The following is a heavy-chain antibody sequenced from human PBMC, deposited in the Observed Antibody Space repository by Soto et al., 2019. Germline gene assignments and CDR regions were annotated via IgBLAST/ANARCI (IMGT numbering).Heavy chain of an antibody. CDR2: ISPIFGTA. CDR3: ASGVGGTAMVEGHYYYYYGMDV. CDR1: GGTFSSYA. V-gene: IGHV1-69*01. Sequence: QVQLVQSGAEVKKPGSSVKVSCKASGGTFSSYAISWVRQAPGHGLEWMGGISPIFGTANYAQKFQGRVTITADDSTRKAYMVLRSLRSEDTAVYYCASGVGGTAMVEGHYYYYYGMDVWGQGTTVTVSS. J-gene: IGHJ6*02. D-gene: IGHD5-18*01.